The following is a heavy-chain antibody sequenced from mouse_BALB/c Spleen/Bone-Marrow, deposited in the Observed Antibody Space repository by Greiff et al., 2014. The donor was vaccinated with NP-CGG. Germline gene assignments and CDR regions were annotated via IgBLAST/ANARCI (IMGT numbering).Heavy chain of an antibody. CDR2: IRLKSNNYAT. CDR3: TRIGNYDFDY. V-gene: IGHV6-6*02. D-gene: IGHD2-1*01. Sequence: VQLKESGGGLVQPGGSMKLSCVASGFTFSNYWMNWVRQSPEKGLEWVAEIRLKSNNYATHYAESVKGRFTISRDDSKSSVYLQMNNLRAEVTGIYYCTRIGNYDFDYWGQGTTLTVSS. J-gene: IGHJ2*01. CDR1: GFTFSNYW.